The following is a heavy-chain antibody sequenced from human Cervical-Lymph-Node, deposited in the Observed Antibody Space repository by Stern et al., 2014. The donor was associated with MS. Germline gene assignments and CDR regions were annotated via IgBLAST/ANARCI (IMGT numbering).Heavy chain of an antibody. CDR3: ARQGVQWSPQLDL. CDR2: LYYSGTS. V-gene: IGHV4-39*01. D-gene: IGHD1-1*01. J-gene: IGHJ5*02. CDR1: GGSISSGSYY. Sequence: QVQLVESGPGLVKPSETLSLTCSVSGGSISSGSYYWGWIRQPPGKGLEWIWSLYYSGTSYYNPPLKIRVIISVDTSKTQFSLKLGSVTAADTAVYYCARQGVQWSPQLDLWGQGSLVTVSS.